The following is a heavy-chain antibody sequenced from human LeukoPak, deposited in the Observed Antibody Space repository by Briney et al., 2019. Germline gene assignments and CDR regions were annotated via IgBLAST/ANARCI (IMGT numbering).Heavy chain of an antibody. V-gene: IGHV3-48*04. J-gene: IGHJ4*02. Sequence: PGGSLRLSCAASGFTFSIYSMNWVRQAPGKGLEWISYISTSSSTKYYADSMKGRLTISRDNAKNSLYLQMSSLRAEDTAVYYCAGGYTSTWPPFDYWGRGTLVTVSS. CDR1: GFTFSIYS. CDR3: AGGYTSTWPPFDY. D-gene: IGHD6-13*01. CDR2: ISTSSSTK.